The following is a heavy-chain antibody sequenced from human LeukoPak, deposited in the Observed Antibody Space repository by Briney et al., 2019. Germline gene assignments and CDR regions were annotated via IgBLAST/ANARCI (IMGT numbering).Heavy chain of an antibody. CDR3: AKSPGRYSDRFTHTHQANWFNP. CDR2: VSVYNGNT. Sequence: GASVKVSCKASGYTFTSYGISWVRQAPGQGLEWMGWVSVYNGNTNYAQKLQGRFTMTTGTSTNTVYMELSSLRPDDTAGYYLAKSPGRYSDRFTHTHQANWFNPWGQGTLVTVSS. J-gene: IGHJ5*02. V-gene: IGHV1-18*01. D-gene: IGHD3-9*01. CDR1: GYTFTSYG.